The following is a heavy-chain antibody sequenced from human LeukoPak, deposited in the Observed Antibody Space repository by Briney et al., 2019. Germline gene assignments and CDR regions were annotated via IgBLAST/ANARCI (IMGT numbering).Heavy chain of an antibody. Sequence: GASVKASCKASGGTFTSYAISWVRQAPGQGLEWMGRIIPIFGTANYAQKFQDRVTITTDESTSTAYMELSSLRSEDTAVYYCAAYYYYDSSGYYYFDYGGQGTLVTVSS. J-gene: IGHJ4*02. CDR3: AAYYYYDSSGYYYFDY. CDR2: IIPIFGTA. CDR1: GGTFTSYA. V-gene: IGHV1-69*05. D-gene: IGHD3-22*01.